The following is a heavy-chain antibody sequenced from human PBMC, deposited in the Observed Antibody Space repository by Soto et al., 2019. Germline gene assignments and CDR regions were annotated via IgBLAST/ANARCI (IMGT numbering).Heavy chain of an antibody. D-gene: IGHD6-13*01. Sequence: QVQLVESGGGVVQPGRSLRLSCAASGFTFSTHAMHWFRQAPGKGLGCVAIVSFDGRNKYYADSVKGRFTISRDNSKNTLYLQMSGLTPEDTAFYYCARDQTGITTAGGGRIDHWGQGTLVTVSS. CDR2: VSFDGRNK. J-gene: IGHJ4*02. V-gene: IGHV3-30*04. CDR1: GFTFSTHA. CDR3: ARDQTGITTAGGGRIDH.